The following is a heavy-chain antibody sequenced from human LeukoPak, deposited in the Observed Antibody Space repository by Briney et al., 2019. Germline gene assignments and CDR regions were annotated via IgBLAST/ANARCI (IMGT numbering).Heavy chain of an antibody. Sequence: SETLSLSCTVSGGAICSSSYYWGWIRQPPGEGLEWIGRIYASGTTRYNPFLNSRVTMSVDTSKNQFSLKLNSVTAADTAVYFCARGMAAAYDYNWFDPWGQGALVTVSS. CDR1: GGAICSSSYY. J-gene: IGHJ5*02. CDR2: IYASGTT. CDR3: ARGMAAAYDYNWFDP. V-gene: IGHV4-39*07. D-gene: IGHD5-12*01.